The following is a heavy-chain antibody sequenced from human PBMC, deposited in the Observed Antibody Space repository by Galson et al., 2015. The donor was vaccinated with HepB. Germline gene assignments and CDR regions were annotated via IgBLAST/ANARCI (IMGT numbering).Heavy chain of an antibody. CDR1: GFTFSTFW. D-gene: IGHD1-1*01. J-gene: IGHJ4*02. Sequence: CAASGFTFSTFWMSWVRQAPGKGLEWVANIKEDGSEKYYVDSVKGRFTISRDNAKNSLYLQMNSLRAEDTAVYYCARGAYNWNDDNQYYFDYWGQGTLVTVSS. V-gene: IGHV3-7*01. CDR2: IKEDGSEK. CDR3: ARGAYNWNDDNQYYFDY.